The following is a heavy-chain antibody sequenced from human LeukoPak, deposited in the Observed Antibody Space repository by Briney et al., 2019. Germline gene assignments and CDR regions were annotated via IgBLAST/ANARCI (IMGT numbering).Heavy chain of an antibody. J-gene: IGHJ5*02. CDR2: IYSSGST. D-gene: IGHD3-10*01. V-gene: IGHV4-39*07. CDR3: AGFGELLFDNTWFDP. CDR1: GASINSGSNY. Sequence: KASETLSLTCRVSGASINSGSNYWGWIRQPPGKTLEWIGSIYSSGSTYYNPSLKSRVIIMIDTPKNHFSLTLSSFTAADTAVYYCAGFGELLFDNTWFDPWGQGTLVTVSS.